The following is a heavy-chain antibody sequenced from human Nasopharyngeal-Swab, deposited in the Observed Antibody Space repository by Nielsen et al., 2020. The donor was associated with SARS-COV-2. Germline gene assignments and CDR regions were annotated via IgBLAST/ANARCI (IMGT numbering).Heavy chain of an antibody. V-gene: IGHV3-30*04. CDR2: ISYDGSNN. Sequence: GGSLRLSCAASGFTFSSYAMHWVRQAPGKGLEWVAVISYDGSNNYYADSVKGRFTISRDNSKNTLYLQMNSLRAEDTAVYYCARALWGSYYYGMDVWGQGTTVTVSS. J-gene: IGHJ6*02. CDR3: ARALWGSYYYGMDV. D-gene: IGHD7-27*01. CDR1: GFTFSSYA.